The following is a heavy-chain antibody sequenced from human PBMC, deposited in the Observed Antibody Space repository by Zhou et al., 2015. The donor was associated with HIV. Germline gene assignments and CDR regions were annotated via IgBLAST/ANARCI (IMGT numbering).Heavy chain of an antibody. CDR3: AAWRFTAVATEDFTTNYLHL. CDR1: GGTFRNFA. V-gene: IGHV1-69*17. J-gene: IGHJ1*01. D-gene: IGHD4-23*01. CDR2: IIPTLRLA. Sequence: QVRLVQSGPEVKKPGSSVRVSCQASGGTFRNFAVTWVRQAPGQGLEWMGGIIPTLRLANYAQKFQDRVTITADQTSTAFTEMRSLRFADTAIYYCAAWRFTAVATEDFTTNYLHLWGQGTLITVSS.